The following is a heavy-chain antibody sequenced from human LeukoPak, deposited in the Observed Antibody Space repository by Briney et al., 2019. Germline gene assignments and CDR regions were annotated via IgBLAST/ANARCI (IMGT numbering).Heavy chain of an antibody. V-gene: IGHV3-23*01. J-gene: IGHJ4*02. CDR1: GFTFSTYG. Sequence: PGGSLRLSCAASGFTFSTYGMTWVRQAPGGGLEWVSATSGSAARTFYADSVKGRFTISRDNSKNTLSLQMNSLRAEDTAVYYCAKRGPGSPESGKYYFDYWGQGTLVTVSS. CDR2: TSGSAART. D-gene: IGHD3-10*01. CDR3: AKRGPGSPESGKYYFDY.